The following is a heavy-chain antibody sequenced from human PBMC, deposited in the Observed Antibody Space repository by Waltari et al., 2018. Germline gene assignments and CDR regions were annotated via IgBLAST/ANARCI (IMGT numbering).Heavy chain of an antibody. CDR3: ARDPGPIVGAPDL. CDR1: GYTFPDYH. Sequence: QEQLVQSGSEVKKPAASVRVSCQASGYTFPDYHLHCFRQTPNHRLAWMWLFNTKRGDSDSAANFLGRVTMSRDTSINTVYLYLSGLRSDDTAVYFCARDPGPIVGAPDLWGQGTLVTVFS. V-gene: IGHV1-2*02. CDR2: FNTKRGDS. J-gene: IGHJ5*02. D-gene: IGHD1-26*01.